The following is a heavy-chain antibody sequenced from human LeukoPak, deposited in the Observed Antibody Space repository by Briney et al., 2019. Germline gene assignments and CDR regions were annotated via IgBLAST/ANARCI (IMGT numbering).Heavy chain of an antibody. CDR3: AREGTYSNGPDY. CDR2: ITSEGSST. D-gene: IGHD3-22*01. V-gene: IGHV3-74*01. Sequence: GGSLRLSCAASGFTFSSYWMHWVRQVPGKGLVWVSRITSEGSSTSYADSVKGRFTISRDNAKNTLYLQMNSLRAEDTAVYYCAREGTYSNGPDYWGQGTLVTVSS. J-gene: IGHJ4*02. CDR1: GFTFSSYW.